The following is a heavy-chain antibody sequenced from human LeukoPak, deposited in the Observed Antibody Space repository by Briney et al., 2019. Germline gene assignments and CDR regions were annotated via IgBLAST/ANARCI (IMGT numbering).Heavy chain of an antibody. CDR2: IIPILGIA. J-gene: IGHJ4*02. CDR1: GGTFSSYA. D-gene: IGHD3-16*02. V-gene: IGHV1-69*04. CDR3: ARGRITFGGVIVSLKY. Sequence: SVKVSCKASGGTFSSYAISWVRQAPGQGLEWMGRIIPILGIANYAQKFQGRVTMTRNTSISTAYMELSSLRSEDTAVYYCARGRITFGGVIVSLKYWGQGTLVTVSS.